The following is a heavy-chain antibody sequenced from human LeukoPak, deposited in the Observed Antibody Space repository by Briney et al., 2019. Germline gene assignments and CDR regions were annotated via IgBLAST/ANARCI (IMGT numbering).Heavy chain of an antibody. V-gene: IGHV3-23*01. Sequence: GGSLRLSCAASGFTFSSSAMSWVRQAPGKGLEWVSSVSGSGGSTYYADSVKGRFTISRDNSKSTLFLQMNSLRAEDTAVYYCAKSSYYDSSGYYREYYFDYWGQGTLVTVSS. J-gene: IGHJ4*02. D-gene: IGHD3-22*01. CDR3: AKSSYYDSSGYYREYYFDY. CDR1: GFTFSSSA. CDR2: VSGSGGST.